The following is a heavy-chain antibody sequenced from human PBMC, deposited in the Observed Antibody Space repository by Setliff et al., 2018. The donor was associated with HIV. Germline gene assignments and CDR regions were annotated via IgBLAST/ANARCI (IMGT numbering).Heavy chain of an antibody. CDR2: IDPKSGNT. J-gene: IGHJ4*02. Sequence: ASVKVSCKTAEYTSASYVINWVRQAAGQGLEWMGWIDPKSGNTGYAQEFQGRVTMTRNTSISTAYMEPISLTSDDTAIYFCARGLRAYLGYWGQGTLVTVSS. CDR3: ARGLRAYLGY. D-gene: IGHD1-26*01. CDR1: EYTSASYV. V-gene: IGHV1-8*01.